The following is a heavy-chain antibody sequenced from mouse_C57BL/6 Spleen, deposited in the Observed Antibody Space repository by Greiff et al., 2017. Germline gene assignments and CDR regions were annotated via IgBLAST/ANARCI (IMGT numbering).Heavy chain of an antibody. J-gene: IGHJ4*01. CDR1: GFTFSSYG. V-gene: IGHV5-6*02. Sequence: DVKLVESGGDLVKPGGSLKLSCAASGFTFSSYGMSWVRQTPDKRLEWVATISSGGSYTYYPDSVKGRFTISRDNAKNTLYLQMSSLKSEDTAMYYCASLITTVVATSPYYAMDYWGQGTSVTVSS. CDR2: ISSGGSYT. D-gene: IGHD1-1*01. CDR3: ASLITTVVATSPYYAMDY.